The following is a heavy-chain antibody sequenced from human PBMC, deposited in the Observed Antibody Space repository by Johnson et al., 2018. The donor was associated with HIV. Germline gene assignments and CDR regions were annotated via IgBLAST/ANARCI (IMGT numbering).Heavy chain of an antibody. CDR1: GSTFSSYG. V-gene: IGHV3-30*02. D-gene: IGHD6-13*01. Sequence: QVQLVESGGGVVQPGGSLRLSCAASGSTFSSYGMHWVRQAPGKGLEWVAFIRYAGSIKFYADSVKGRFTIYRDNSKNTLYLQMNSRIAEDTAVYYCAKSERAAAVPDAFDIWGQGTMVTVSS. CDR3: AKSERAAAVPDAFDI. CDR2: IRYAGSIK. J-gene: IGHJ3*02.